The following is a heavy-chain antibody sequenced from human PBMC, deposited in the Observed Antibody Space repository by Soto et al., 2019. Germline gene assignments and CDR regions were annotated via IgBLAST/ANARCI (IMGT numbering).Heavy chain of an antibody. D-gene: IGHD1-26*01. Sequence: QVVLLQSGAEVKEPGSSVRLSCQVSGSTFNNFAFSWVRQAPGQGPAWLGGIVVMSNAADYSQRFQDRVTITADTSTSTLYMELGSLTFDDTAVYYCARAIKRWEVNYYFDYWGQGALVTVSS. CDR3: ARAIKRWEVNYYFDY. CDR2: IVVMSNAA. CDR1: GSTFNNFA. J-gene: IGHJ4*02. V-gene: IGHV1-69*06.